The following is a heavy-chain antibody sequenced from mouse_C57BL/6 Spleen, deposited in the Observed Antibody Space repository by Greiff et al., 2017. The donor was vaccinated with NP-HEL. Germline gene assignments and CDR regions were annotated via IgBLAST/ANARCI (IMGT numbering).Heavy chain of an antibody. CDR3: ARWSYYYGRDY. CDR2: IYPGDGDT. Sequence: VQLQESGAELVKPGASVKISCKASGYAFSSYWMNWVKQRPGKGLEWIGQIYPGDGDTNYNGKFKGKATLTADKSSSTAYMQLSSLTSEDSAVYFCARWSYYYGRDYWGQGTTLTVSS. CDR1: GYAFSSYW. J-gene: IGHJ2*01. V-gene: IGHV1-80*01. D-gene: IGHD1-1*01.